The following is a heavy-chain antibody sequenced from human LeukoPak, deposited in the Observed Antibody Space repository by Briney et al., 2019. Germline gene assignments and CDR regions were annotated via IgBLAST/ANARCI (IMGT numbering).Heavy chain of an antibody. J-gene: IGHJ3*02. CDR3: AKVRWLVHGAFDI. V-gene: IGHV3-53*01. Sequence: PGGSLRLSCAAPGFTVSRNYMSWVRQAPGKGLEWVSVIYSGVRTYYADSVKGRFTISRDNSKNTLYLQMNSLRAEDTAVYYCAKVRWLVHGAFDIWGQGTMVTVSS. D-gene: IGHD6-19*01. CDR1: GFTVSRNY. CDR2: IYSGVRT.